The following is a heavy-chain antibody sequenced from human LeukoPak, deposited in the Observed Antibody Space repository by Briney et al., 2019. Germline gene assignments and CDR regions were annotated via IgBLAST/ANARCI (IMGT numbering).Heavy chain of an antibody. CDR2: INWNGGST. D-gene: IGHD1-26*01. J-gene: IGHJ3*02. CDR1: GFTFADSG. Sequence: GGSLRLYCAASGFTFADSGMSWVRQAPGKWLDWVSGINWNGGSTGYADSVKGRFTISRDNAKNSLYLQMNSLRAEDTALYYCARDKEVGATTAFHIWGQGTMVTVSS. V-gene: IGHV3-20*04. CDR3: ARDKEVGATTAFHI.